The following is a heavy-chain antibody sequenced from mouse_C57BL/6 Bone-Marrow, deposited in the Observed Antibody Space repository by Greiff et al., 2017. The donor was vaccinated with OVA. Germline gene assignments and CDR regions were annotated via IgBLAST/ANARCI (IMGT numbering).Heavy chain of an antibody. CDR3: ARSGYCSSSDFDY. Sequence: VQLQQSGPELVKPGASVKLSCKASGYTFTSYDINWVKQRPGQGLEWIGWIYPRDGSTKYNETFKGKATLTVDTSSSTAYMELHSLTSEDSAVYFCARSGYCSSSDFDYWGQGTTLTVSS. D-gene: IGHD1-1*01. CDR1: GYTFTSYD. V-gene: IGHV1-85*01. J-gene: IGHJ2*01. CDR2: IYPRDGST.